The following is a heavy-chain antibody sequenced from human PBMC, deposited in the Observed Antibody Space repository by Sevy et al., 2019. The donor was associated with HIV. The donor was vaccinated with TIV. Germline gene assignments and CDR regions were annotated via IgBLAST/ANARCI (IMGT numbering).Heavy chain of an antibody. V-gene: IGHV1-46*04. Sequence: ASVKVSCKASGYRFTRFYFHWVRHAPGQGLEWMAIIDPTGGSTTYAQKLQDRVTITRDTATTTVYMELRSLRSDDTGMYFSVGIVDGRFDHWGQGTQVTVSS. D-gene: IGHD1-26*01. CDR1: GYRFTRFY. CDR2: IDPTGGST. J-gene: IGHJ4*02. CDR3: VGIVDGRFDH.